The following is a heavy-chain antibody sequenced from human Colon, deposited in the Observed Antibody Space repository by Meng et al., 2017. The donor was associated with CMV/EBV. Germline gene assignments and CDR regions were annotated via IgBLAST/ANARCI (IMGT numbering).Heavy chain of an antibody. Sequence: WRKGVRQAPGKGLEWVGIVQRGGGTTDYAPHVKGRVTMTRDESRSTVYLQMSVVRTEDTAVYYCATDVPGSGMVEIDYWGQGTLVTVSS. J-gene: IGHJ4*02. CDR1: W. CDR2: VQRGGGTT. V-gene: IGHV3-15*01. CDR3: ATDVPGSGMVEIDY. D-gene: IGHD3-10*01.